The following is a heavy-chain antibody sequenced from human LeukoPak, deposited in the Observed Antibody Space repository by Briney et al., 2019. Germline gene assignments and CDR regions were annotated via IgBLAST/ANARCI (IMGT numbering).Heavy chain of an antibody. CDR1: GGSISSGGYS. Sequence: ASETLSLTCAVSGGSISSGGYSWSWIRQPPGKGLEWIGYIYHSGSTYYNPSLKSRVTISVDRSKNQFSLKLSSVTAADTAVYYCAREFDFWSGFPPDVWGQGTTVTVSS. D-gene: IGHD3-3*01. CDR2: IYHSGST. V-gene: IGHV4-30-2*01. CDR3: AREFDFWSGFPPDV. J-gene: IGHJ6*02.